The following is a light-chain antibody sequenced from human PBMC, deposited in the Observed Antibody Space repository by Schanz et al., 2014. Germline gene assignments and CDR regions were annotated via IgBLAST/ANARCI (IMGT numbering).Light chain of an antibody. Sequence: ATQMPQSPSSLSASVGDRVIITCRASQAIGNDLGWYQQKPGQAPKVLIYAASTLLSGVPSRFSGTGSGTEFTLTISSLQPEDFATYYCQQANSFPRTFGQGTKVEIK. CDR2: AAS. CDR1: QAIGND. J-gene: IGKJ1*01. CDR3: QQANSFPRT. V-gene: IGKV1-6*01.